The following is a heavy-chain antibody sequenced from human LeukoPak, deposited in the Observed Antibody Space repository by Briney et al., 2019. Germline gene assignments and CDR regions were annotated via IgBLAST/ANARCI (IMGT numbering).Heavy chain of an antibody. CDR1: GGSISNYY. D-gene: IGHD2-15*01. V-gene: IGHV4-59*08. Sequence: ETLSLTCRVSGGSISNYYWSWIRQPPGKGLEWIGYIYYSGSTDYKPSLNSGVRMSVDTTKNQYYLRLSSLTAADTAVYYCARHTPVALRSGYSYNMGVWGEGASVTVSS. J-gene: IGHJ6*04. CDR3: ARHTPVALRSGYSYNMGV. CDR2: IYYSGST.